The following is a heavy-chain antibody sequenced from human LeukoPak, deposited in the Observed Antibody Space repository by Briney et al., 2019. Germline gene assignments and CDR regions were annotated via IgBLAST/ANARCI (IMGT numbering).Heavy chain of an antibody. Sequence: AGGSLRLSCAASGFTFSSYSMHWVRQAPGKGLEWVAVISYDGSNKYYADSVKGRFTISRDTSKNTLYLQMNSLRAEDTAMYYCVRDRCSTCHDFDCWGQGTLVIVSS. J-gene: IGHJ4*02. CDR3: VRDRCSTCHDFDC. CDR1: GFTFSSYS. D-gene: IGHD6-13*01. V-gene: IGHV3-30-3*01. CDR2: ISYDGSNK.